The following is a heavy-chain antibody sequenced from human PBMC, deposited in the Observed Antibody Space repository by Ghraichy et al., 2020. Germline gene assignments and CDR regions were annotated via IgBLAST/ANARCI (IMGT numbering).Heavy chain of an antibody. CDR2: IYPSGIT. CDR3: ARDLGNGIKIDY. J-gene: IGHJ4*02. Sequence: SETLSLTCTVSGGSISNNYWSWIRQTAGKGLEWIGRIYPSGITNYNPSLKSRVTMSVDTSNNQFSLKLSSVTAADTAVYYCARDLGNGIKIDYWGQGTLVTVSS. D-gene: IGHD2-8*01. CDR1: GGSISNNY. V-gene: IGHV4-4*07.